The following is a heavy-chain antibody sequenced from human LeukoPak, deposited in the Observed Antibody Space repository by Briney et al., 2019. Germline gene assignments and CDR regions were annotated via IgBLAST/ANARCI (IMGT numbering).Heavy chain of an antibody. Sequence: GRSLRLSCAASGFTFSSYGMHWVRQAPGKGLEWVALIWGDGSNNYYADSVKGRFTISRDNPKNTLYLQMNSLRAEDTAVYYCAKDHSTHYYGSGTYGPRGYSDYWGQGTLVTVSS. CDR2: IWGDGSNN. J-gene: IGHJ4*02. V-gene: IGHV3-33*06. CDR1: GFTFSSYG. D-gene: IGHD3-10*01. CDR3: AKDHSTHYYGSGTYGPRGYSDY.